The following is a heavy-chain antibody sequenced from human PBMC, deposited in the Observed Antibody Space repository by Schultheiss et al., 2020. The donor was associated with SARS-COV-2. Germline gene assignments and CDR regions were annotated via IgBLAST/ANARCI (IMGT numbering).Heavy chain of an antibody. CDR3: ARARYCSNASCYTSDFDY. CDR2: TYYRSKWYN. CDR1: GDSVSSNSAA. V-gene: IGHV6-1*01. D-gene: IGHD2-2*02. Sequence: SQTLSLTCAISGDSVSSNSAAWNWIRQSPSRGLEWLGRTYYRSKWYNDYAVSVKSRITINPDTSKNQFSLQLNSVTPEDTAVYYCARARYCSNASCYTSDFDYWGQGTLVTVSS. J-gene: IGHJ4*02.